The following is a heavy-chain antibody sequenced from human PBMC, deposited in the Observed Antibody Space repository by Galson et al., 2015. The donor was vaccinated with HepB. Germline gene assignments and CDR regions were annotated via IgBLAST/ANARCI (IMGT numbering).Heavy chain of an antibody. CDR1: GFTFSSYG. Sequence: SLRLSCAASGFTFSSYGMHWVRQAPGKGLEWVAVISYDGSNKYYADSVKGRFTISRDNSKNTLYLQMNSLRAEDTAVYYCAKDFGSGWYGSYYYGMDVWGQGTTVTVSS. CDR3: AKDFGSGWYGSYYYGMDV. D-gene: IGHD6-19*01. J-gene: IGHJ6*02. V-gene: IGHV3-30*18. CDR2: ISYDGSNK.